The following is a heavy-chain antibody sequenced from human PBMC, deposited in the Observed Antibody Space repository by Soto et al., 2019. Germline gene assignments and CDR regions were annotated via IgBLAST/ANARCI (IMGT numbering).Heavy chain of an antibody. J-gene: IGHJ6*02. CDR1: GGSISSSSYY. CDR3: ARHEDSSSWYGKYYYGMDV. D-gene: IGHD6-13*01. V-gene: IGHV4-39*01. CDR2: IYYSGST. Sequence: PSETLSLTCTVAGGSISSSSYYWGWIRQPPGKGLEWIGSIYYSGSTYYNPSLKSRVTISVDTSKNQFSLKLSSVTAADTAVYYCARHEDSSSWYGKYYYGMDVWGQGTTVTVSS.